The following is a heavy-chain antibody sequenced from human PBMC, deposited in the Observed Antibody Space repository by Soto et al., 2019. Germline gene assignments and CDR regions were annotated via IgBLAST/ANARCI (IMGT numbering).Heavy chain of an antibody. CDR2: ISYDGSNK. CDR3: AKDRRGGYEIDY. CDR1: GFTFSSYG. J-gene: IGHJ4*02. Sequence: PGGSLRLSCAASGFTFSSYGMHWVRQAPGKGLEWVAVISYDGSNKYYADSVKGRFTISRDNSKNTLYLQMNSLRAEDTAVYYCAKDRRGGYEIDYWGQGTLVTVSS. V-gene: IGHV3-30*18. D-gene: IGHD5-12*01.